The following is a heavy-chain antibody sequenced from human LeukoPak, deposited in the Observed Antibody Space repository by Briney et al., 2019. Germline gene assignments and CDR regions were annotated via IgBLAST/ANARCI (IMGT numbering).Heavy chain of an antibody. Sequence: ASVKVSCKASGYTFTSYAMHWVRQAPGQRLEWMGWINAGNGSTKYSQKFQGRVTITRDTSASTAYMELSSLRSEDTAVYYCAKDRYSTISAGGTLDIWGQGTMVTVSS. CDR3: AKDRYSTISAGGTLDI. D-gene: IGHD6-13*01. CDR1: GYTFTSYA. V-gene: IGHV1-3*01. J-gene: IGHJ3*02. CDR2: INAGNGST.